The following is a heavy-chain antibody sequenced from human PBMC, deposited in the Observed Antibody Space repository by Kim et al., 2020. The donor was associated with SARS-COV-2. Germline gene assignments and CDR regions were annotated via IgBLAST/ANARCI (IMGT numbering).Heavy chain of an antibody. J-gene: IGHJ6*02. CDR3: ASGTSSDPYYYYYYGMDV. CDR2: INAGNGNT. Sequence: ASVKVSCKASGYTFTSYAMHWVRQAPGQRLEWMGWINAGNGNTKYSQKFQGRVTITRDTSASTAYMELSSLRSEDTAVYYCASGTSSDPYYYYYYGMDVWGQGTTVTVSS. D-gene: IGHD2-2*01. CDR1: GYTFTSYA. V-gene: IGHV1-3*01.